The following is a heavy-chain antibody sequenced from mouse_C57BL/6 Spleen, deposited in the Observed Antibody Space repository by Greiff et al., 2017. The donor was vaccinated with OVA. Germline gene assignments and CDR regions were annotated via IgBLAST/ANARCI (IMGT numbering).Heavy chain of an antibody. CDR2: ISYDGSN. Sequence: EVQLQESGPGLVKPSQSLSLTCSVTGYSITSGYYWNWIRQFPGNKLEWLGYISYDGSNNYNPSLKNRISITRDTSKNQFFLKLNSVTTEDTATYYCARDGSYVYDAWFAYWGQGTLGTVSA. D-gene: IGHD2-2*01. J-gene: IGHJ3*01. CDR1: GYSITSGYY. V-gene: IGHV3-6*01. CDR3: ARDGSYVYDAWFAY.